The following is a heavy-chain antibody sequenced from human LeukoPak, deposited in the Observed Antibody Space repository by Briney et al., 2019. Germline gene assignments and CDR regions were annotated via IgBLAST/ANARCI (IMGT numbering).Heavy chain of an antibody. CDR3: ARAIGGSKTASRYYFYYMDV. D-gene: IGHD1-14*01. J-gene: IGHJ6*03. CDR1: GGTFSSYA. V-gene: IGHV1-69*06. Sequence: GASVKVSCKASGGTFSSYAISWVRQAPGQGLEWMGGIIPIFGTANYAQKFQGRVTTTADKSTSTAYVELSSLRSEDTAVYYCARAIGGSKTASRYYFYYMDVGAKGTRVTASS. CDR2: IIPIFGTA.